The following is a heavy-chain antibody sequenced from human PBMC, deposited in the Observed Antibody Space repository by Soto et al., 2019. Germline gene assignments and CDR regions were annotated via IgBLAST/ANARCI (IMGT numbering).Heavy chain of an antibody. CDR3: ARATFGPYL. CDR1: GFTFTNYA. V-gene: IGHV3-23*01. Sequence: EVQLLESGGGLVQPGGTLRLSCAASGFTFTNYAMTWVRQAPGQGLEWVSTISAGGSTTVYADSVKGRFTVSRDTSKNTLFLQMNSLRLDDTAVYFCARATFGPYLWGQGELVTVSS. J-gene: IGHJ4*02. D-gene: IGHD3-3*01. CDR2: ISAGGSTT.